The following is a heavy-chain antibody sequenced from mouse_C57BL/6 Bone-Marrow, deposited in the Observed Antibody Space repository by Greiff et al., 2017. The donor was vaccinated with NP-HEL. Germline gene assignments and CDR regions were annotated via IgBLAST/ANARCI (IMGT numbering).Heavy chain of an antibody. J-gene: IGHJ3*01. CDR3: TTRRPFAY. CDR1: GFNIKDDY. V-gene: IGHV14-4*01. Sequence: EVKLVESGAELVRPGASVKLSCTASGFNIKDDYMHWVKQRPEQGLEWIGWIDPENGDTEYASKFQGKATITADTSSNTAYLQLSSLTSEDTAVYYCTTRRPFAYWGQGTLVTVSA. CDR2: IDPENGDT.